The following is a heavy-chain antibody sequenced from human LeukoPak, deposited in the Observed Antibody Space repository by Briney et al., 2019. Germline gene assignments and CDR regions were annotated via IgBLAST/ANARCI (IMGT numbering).Heavy chain of an antibody. CDR1: GFTFSNYA. J-gene: IGHJ4*02. V-gene: IGHV3-23*01. D-gene: IGHD3-22*01. Sequence: GGSLRLSCAASGFTFSNYAMRWVRQAPGKGLEWVSGISGSGDSAYYADSVKGRFTISRDNSKNTLYLQMNSLRAEDTAVYYCAKDRYFYDSSGCLDYWGQGTLVTVSS. CDR3: AKDRYFYDSSGCLDY. CDR2: ISGSGDSA.